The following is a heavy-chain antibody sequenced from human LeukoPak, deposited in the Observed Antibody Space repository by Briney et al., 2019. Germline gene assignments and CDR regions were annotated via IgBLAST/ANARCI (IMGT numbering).Heavy chain of an antibody. V-gene: IGHV3-23*01. Sequence: LTGGSLRLSCSASGFTFTNYGMSWVRQAPGKGLEWVSGLSGSGDGQFYADSVEGRFTISRDIFNNIWYLQMSSLRAEDTAVYYCAKGCQCPSGLSSWFDPRGQGTLVAVSS. J-gene: IGHJ5*02. CDR1: GFTFTNYG. CDR2: LSGSGDGQ. D-gene: IGHD1-14*01. CDR3: AKGCQCPSGLSSWFDP.